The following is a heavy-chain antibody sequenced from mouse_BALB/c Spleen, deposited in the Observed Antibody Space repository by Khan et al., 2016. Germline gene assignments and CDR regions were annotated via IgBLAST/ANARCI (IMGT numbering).Heavy chain of an antibody. CDR2: ISYSGST. J-gene: IGHJ4*01. D-gene: IGHD1-1*01. CDR3: ARSDYGSKDAMDY. CDR1: GYSITSDYA. Sequence: QLKESGPGLVKPSQSLSLTCTVTGYSITSDYAWNWIRQFPGNKLEWMGYISYSGSTSYNPSLKSRISITRDTSNNQFFLQLNSVTSEDTATYYCARSDYGSKDAMDYWGQGTSVTVSS. V-gene: IGHV3-2*02.